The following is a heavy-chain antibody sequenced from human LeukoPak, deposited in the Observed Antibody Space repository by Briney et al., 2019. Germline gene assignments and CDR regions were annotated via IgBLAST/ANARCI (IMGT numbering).Heavy chain of an antibody. V-gene: IGHV3-11*04. CDR2: ISSSSSTI. D-gene: IGHD4-17*01. Sequence: GGSLRLSCAASGFTFSDSYMTWIRQAPGKGLEWVSYISSSSSTIYYADSVKGRFTISRDNAKNSLYLQMNSLRAEDTAVYYCATSADYGDYHWFDPWGQGTLVTVSS. CDR1: GFTFSDSY. CDR3: ATSADYGDYHWFDP. J-gene: IGHJ5*02.